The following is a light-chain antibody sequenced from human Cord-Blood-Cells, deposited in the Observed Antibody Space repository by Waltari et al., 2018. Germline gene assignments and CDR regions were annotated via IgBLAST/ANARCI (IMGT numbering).Light chain of an antibody. J-gene: IGKJ1*01. CDR2: DAS. V-gene: IGKV3-11*01. Sequence: EIVLKQSPATLSLSPGERVTLSCRASQSVSSYLAWYQQKPGQAPRLLIYDASNRATGIPARFSGSGSGTDFTLTISSLEPEDFAVYYCQQRSNWLTWTFGQGTKVEIK. CDR3: QQRSNWLTWT. CDR1: QSVSSY.